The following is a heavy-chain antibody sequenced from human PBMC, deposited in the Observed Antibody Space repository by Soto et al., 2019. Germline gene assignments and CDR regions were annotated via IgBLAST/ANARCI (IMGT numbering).Heavy chain of an antibody. CDR2: IIPILGIA. CDR3: AREGGWGSYYSFYY. Sequence: QVQLVQSGAEVKKPGSSVKVSCKASGGTFSSYTISWVRQAPGQGLEWMGRIIPILGIANYAQKFQGRVTIPADKSTSTAYMELSSLKSEDTAVYYCAREGGWGSYYSFYYWGHGPLVTVSS. D-gene: IGHD3-10*01. V-gene: IGHV1-69*08. J-gene: IGHJ4*01. CDR1: GGTFSSYT.